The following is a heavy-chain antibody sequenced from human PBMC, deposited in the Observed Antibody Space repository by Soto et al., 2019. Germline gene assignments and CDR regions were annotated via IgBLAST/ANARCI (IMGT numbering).Heavy chain of an antibody. D-gene: IGHD3-10*01. CDR1: GGTFSSYT. CDR3: ASPIRGSGSYYYYYGMGV. CDR2: IIPILGIA. J-gene: IGHJ6*02. Sequence: GASVKVSCKASGGTFSSYTISWVRQAPGQGLEWMGRIIPILGIANYAQKFQGRVTITADKSTSTAYMELGSLRSEDAAVYYCASPIRGSGSYYYYYGMGVWGQGTTVTVSS. V-gene: IGHV1-69*02.